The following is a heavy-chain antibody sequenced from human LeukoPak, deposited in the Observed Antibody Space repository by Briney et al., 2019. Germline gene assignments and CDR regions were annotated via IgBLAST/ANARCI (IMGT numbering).Heavy chain of an antibody. D-gene: IGHD2-21*01. Sequence: ASVKVSCKASGYTFTSYYMHWVRQAPGQGLEWMGIINPSGGSTSYAQKFQGRVTMTRDTSTSTGYIELSSLRSEDTAVYYCARADCGGDCYPSTYFDYWGQGTLVTVSS. CDR1: GYTFTSYY. CDR3: ARADCGGDCYPSTYFDY. CDR2: INPSGGST. J-gene: IGHJ4*02. V-gene: IGHV1-46*01.